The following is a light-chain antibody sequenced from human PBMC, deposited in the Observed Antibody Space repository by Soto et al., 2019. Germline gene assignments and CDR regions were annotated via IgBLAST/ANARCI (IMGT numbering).Light chain of an antibody. CDR2: KAS. CDR1: QSISRW. Sequence: DIQMTQSPSTLSASIGDRVTITCRASQSISRWLAWYQQKSGTAPKLLIYKASTLQSGVPPRFSGSGSGTKFTLTIASLQPDDFATYYCQQYETFSGTFGPGTRWIS. J-gene: IGKJ1*01. V-gene: IGKV1-5*03. CDR3: QQYETFSGT.